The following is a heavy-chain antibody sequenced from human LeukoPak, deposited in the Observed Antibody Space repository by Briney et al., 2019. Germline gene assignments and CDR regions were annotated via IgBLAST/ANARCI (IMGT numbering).Heavy chain of an antibody. J-gene: IGHJ4*02. CDR3: ARARLDYYDSSGYYLS. CDR1: GGTFSSYA. Sequence: SVRVSCKASGGTFSSYAISWVRQAPGQGLEWMGRIIPIFGTANYAQKFQGRVTITTDESTSTAYMELSSLRAEDTAVYYCARARLDYYDSSGYYLSWGQGTLVTVSS. CDR2: IIPIFGTA. V-gene: IGHV1-69*05. D-gene: IGHD3-22*01.